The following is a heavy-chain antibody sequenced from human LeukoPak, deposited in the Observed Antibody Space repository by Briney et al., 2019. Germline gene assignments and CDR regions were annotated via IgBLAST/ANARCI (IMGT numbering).Heavy chain of an antibody. CDR1: GYTFTGYY. Sequence: ASVKVSCKASGYTFTGYYMHWVRQAPGQGLEWMGWINPNSGGTNYAQKFQGRVTMTRDTSISTAYMERSRLRSDDTAVYYCARGALWFGELLSIQFDYWGQGTLVTVSS. J-gene: IGHJ4*02. CDR2: INPNSGGT. CDR3: ARGALWFGELLSIQFDY. V-gene: IGHV1-2*02. D-gene: IGHD3-10*01.